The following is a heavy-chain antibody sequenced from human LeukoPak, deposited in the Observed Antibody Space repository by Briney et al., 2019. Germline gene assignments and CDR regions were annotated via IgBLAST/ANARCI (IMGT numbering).Heavy chain of an antibody. V-gene: IGHV1-18*01. J-gene: IGHJ4*02. D-gene: IGHD5-18*01. CDR2: ISAYNGNT. CDR3: ARTGSTAIGPYY. Sequence: ASVTVSFTASGYTFTNYGISWVRQAPGQGREGMGWISAYNGNTNYAQKLQGRVTMTTDTSTSTAYMELRSLRSDDTAVYYCARTGSTAIGPYYWGQGTLVTVSS. CDR1: GYTFTNYG.